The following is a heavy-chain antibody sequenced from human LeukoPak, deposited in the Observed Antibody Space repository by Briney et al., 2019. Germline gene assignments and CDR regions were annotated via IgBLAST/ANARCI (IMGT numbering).Heavy chain of an antibody. Sequence: GGSLRLSCAAPGFTFSDHYMDWVRQAPGKGLEWVGRIRNKANGYTTEYAASVKGRFTISRDDSKNSLYLQMNSLKTEDTAVYYCAARYSGYDRYFDYWGQGTLVSVSS. J-gene: IGHJ4*02. CDR2: IRNKANGYTT. CDR1: GFTFSDHY. D-gene: IGHD5-12*01. CDR3: AARYSGYDRYFDY. V-gene: IGHV3-72*01.